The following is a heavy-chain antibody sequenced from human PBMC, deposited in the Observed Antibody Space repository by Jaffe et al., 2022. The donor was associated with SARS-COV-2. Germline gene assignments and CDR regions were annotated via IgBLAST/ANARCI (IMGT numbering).Heavy chain of an antibody. V-gene: IGHV1-8*01. J-gene: IGHJ6*02. Sequence: QVQLVQSGAEVKKPGASVKVSCKASGYTFTSYDINWVRQATGQGLEWMGWMNPNSGNTGYAQKFQGRVTMTRNTSISTAYMELSSLRSEDTAVYYCARGFTYYYDSSGYFGSYYYYGMDVWGQGTTVTVSS. CDR3: ARGFTYYYDSSGYFGSYYYYGMDV. D-gene: IGHD3-22*01. CDR2: MNPNSGNT. CDR1: GYTFTSYD.